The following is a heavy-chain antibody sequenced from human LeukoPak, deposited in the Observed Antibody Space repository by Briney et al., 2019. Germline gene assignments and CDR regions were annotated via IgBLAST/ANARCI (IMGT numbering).Heavy chain of an antibody. CDR3: AKDRLLWFGELFPPYYFDY. CDR2: IRYDGSNK. Sequence: PGGSLRLSCAASGFTFSSYGMHWVRQAPGKGLEWVAFIRYDGSNKYYADSVKGRFTISRDNSNNPLYLQMNSLRAEDTAVYYCAKDRLLWFGELFPPYYFDYWGQGTLVTVSS. D-gene: IGHD3-10*01. CDR1: GFTFSSYG. V-gene: IGHV3-30*02. J-gene: IGHJ4*02.